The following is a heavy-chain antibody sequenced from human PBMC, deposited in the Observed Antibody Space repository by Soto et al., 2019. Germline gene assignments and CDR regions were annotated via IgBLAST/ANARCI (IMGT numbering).Heavy chain of an antibody. CDR1: GYTFTSYA. Sequence: GASVKVSCKASGYTFTSYAMHWVRQAPGQRLEWMGWINAGNGNTKYSQKFQGRVTITRDTSASTAYMELSSLRSEDTAVYYCARAKTDLPIGYYYYYMDVWGKGTTVTVSS. J-gene: IGHJ6*03. V-gene: IGHV1-3*01. D-gene: IGHD1-1*01. CDR2: INAGNGNT. CDR3: ARAKTDLPIGYYYYYMDV.